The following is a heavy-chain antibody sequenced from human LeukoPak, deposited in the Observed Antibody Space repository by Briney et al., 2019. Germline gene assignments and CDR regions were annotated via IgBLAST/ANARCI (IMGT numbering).Heavy chain of an antibody. J-gene: IGHJ4*02. CDR3: ARANHGGVYSSSSVVTNFDY. D-gene: IGHD6-6*01. V-gene: IGHV4-59*01. Sequence: KPSETLSLTCTVSGGSISSYYWSWIRQPPGKGLEWIGYIYYSGSTNYNPSLKSRVTISVDTSKNQFSLKLSSVTAADTAVYYCARANHGGVYSSSSVVTNFDYWGQGTLVTVSS. CDR2: IYYSGST. CDR1: GGSISSYY.